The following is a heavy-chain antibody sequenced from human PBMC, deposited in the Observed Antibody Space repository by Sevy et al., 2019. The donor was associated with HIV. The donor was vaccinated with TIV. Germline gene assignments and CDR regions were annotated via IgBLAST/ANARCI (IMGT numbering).Heavy chain of an antibody. CDR3: ARSPPVVVVPGAPSWFDP. CDR1: DGSFSGYY. J-gene: IGHJ5*02. CDR2: INESGIT. Sequence: SETLSLTCAVHDGSFSGYYWNWIRQLPGKGLEWIGEINESGITYYNPSLKSRVTISVDTSKKQFSLKLNSVTAVDSAVYFCARSPPVVVVPGAPSWFDPWSQGTLVTVPS. V-gene: IGHV4-34*01. D-gene: IGHD2-2*01.